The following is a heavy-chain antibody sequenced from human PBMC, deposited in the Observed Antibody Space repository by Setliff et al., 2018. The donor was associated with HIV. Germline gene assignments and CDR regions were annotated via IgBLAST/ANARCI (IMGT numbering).Heavy chain of an antibody. D-gene: IGHD3-9*01. Sequence: SVKVSCKASGGTFSRLAISWVRQAPGQGLEWMGGIIPIYGTVNYAQKFQGRVTITADESTTTAYTELSSLRSEDPAVYYCATSPRGTYYDILTGLPRGYFDPWGQGTQVTVSS. V-gene: IGHV1-69*13. J-gene: IGHJ5*02. CDR2: IIPIYGTV. CDR3: ATSPRGTYYDILTGLPRGYFDP. CDR1: GGTFSRLA.